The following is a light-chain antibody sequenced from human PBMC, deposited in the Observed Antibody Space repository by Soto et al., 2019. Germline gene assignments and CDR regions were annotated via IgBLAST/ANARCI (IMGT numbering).Light chain of an antibody. V-gene: IGLV2-14*01. CDR1: SSDVDNYNY. CDR2: DVS. J-gene: IGLJ2*01. CDR3: SSYTSSNTLV. Sequence: QSVLTQPASVSGSPGQPITISCTGTSSDVDNYNYVSWYQQHPGKAPKLMIYDVSNRPSGVSNRFSGSKSGNTASLTISGLQAEDEADYYCSSYTSSNTLVFGGGTKLTVL.